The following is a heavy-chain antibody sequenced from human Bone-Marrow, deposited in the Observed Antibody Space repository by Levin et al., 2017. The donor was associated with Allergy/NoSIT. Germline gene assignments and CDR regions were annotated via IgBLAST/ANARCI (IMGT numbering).Heavy chain of an antibody. CDR3: ARDRSGYDYLGGYYYYYGMDV. CDR1: GFTFSNYD. V-gene: IGHV3-13*01. CDR2: IGAAGDT. J-gene: IGHJ6*02. Sequence: GGSLRLSCAASGFTFSNYDMHWVRQATGKGLEWVSTIGAAGDTYYPDSVKGRFTISRENARNSLYLQMNSLRAGDTAVYYCARDRSGYDYLGGYYYYYGMDVWGQGTTVTVSS. D-gene: IGHD5-12*01.